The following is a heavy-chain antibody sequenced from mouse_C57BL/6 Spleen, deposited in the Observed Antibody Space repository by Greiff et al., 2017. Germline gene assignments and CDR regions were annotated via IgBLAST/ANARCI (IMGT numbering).Heavy chain of an antibody. Sequence: QVHVKQPGAELVMPGASVKLSCKASGYTFTSYWMHWVKQRPGQGLEWIGEIDPSDSYTNYNQKFKGKSTLTVDKSSSTAYMQLSSLTSEDSAVYYCARGGYPSYWYFDVWGTGTTVTVSS. D-gene: IGHD2-2*01. CDR1: GYTFTSYW. CDR3: ARGGYPSYWYFDV. CDR2: IDPSDSYT. V-gene: IGHV1-69*01. J-gene: IGHJ1*03.